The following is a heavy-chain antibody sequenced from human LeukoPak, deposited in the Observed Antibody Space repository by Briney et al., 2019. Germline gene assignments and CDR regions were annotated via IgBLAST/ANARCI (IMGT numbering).Heavy chain of an antibody. CDR1: GFTFSSYA. D-gene: IGHD2-21*02. Sequence: GGFLRLSCAASGFTFSSYAMSWVRQAPGKGLEWVSAISGSGGSTYYADSVKGRFTISRDNSKNTLYLQMNSLRAEDTAVYYCAKKRAGDSAHFDYWGQGTLVTVSS. CDR2: ISGSGGST. J-gene: IGHJ4*02. CDR3: AKKRAGDSAHFDY. V-gene: IGHV3-23*01.